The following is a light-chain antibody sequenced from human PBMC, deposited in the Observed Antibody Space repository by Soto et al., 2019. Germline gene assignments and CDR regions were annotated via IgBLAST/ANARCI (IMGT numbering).Light chain of an antibody. CDR1: QSVSSN. J-gene: IGKJ1*01. CDR2: GAS. V-gene: IGKV3-15*01. CDR3: QQYNNWPTWT. Sequence: EIVMAQSPDTLSVSPGERASLSCRASQSVSSNLAWYQQKPGQAPRLLIYGASTRATGIPARFSGSGSGTEFTLTISSLQSEDFAVYYCQQYNNWPTWTFGQGTK.